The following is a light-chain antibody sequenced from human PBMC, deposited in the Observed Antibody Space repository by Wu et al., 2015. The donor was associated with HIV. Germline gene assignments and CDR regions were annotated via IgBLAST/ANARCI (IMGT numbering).Light chain of an antibody. CDR2: NAS. CDR1: QIISNNY. J-gene: IGKJ2*01. V-gene: IGKV3-20*01. CDR3: QHYGNSPMYT. Sequence: EIVLTQSPGXLSLSPGERATLTCRASQIISNNYLAWYQQRRGQAPRLLIYNASNRATGIPDKFSGSGSGTDFTLTISRLEPEDFAVYYCQHYGNSPMYTFGQGTKLEIK.